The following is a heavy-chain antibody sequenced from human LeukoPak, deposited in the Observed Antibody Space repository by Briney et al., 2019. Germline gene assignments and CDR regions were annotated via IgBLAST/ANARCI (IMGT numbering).Heavy chain of an antibody. J-gene: IGHJ4*02. CDR2: IYTSGST. V-gene: IGHV4-4*07. CDR3: VPYYYDSSGYYYAPG. D-gene: IGHD3-22*01. CDR1: GGSISSYY. Sequence: SEALSPTCTVSGGSISSYYWSWIRQPAGKGLEWIGRIYTSGSTNYNPSLKSRVTMSVDTSKNQFSLKLSSVTAADTAVYYCVPYYYDSSGYYYAPGWGQGTLVTVSS.